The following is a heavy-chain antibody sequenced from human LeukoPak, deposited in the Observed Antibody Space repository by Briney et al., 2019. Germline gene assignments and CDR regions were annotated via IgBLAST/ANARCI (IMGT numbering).Heavy chain of an antibody. V-gene: IGHV1-24*01. CDR2: FDPEDAKT. CDR3: ATEGITMVRGVIIIDLDFQH. CDR1: RYTLTELS. J-gene: IGHJ1*01. D-gene: IGHD3-10*01. Sequence: ASVRVSCKVSRYTLTELSMHWVRQAPGKGLEWMGGFDPEDAKTIYAQKFQGRVTMTEDTSTDTAYMELSSLRSEDTAVYYCATEGITMVRGVIIIDLDFQHWGQGTLVTVSS.